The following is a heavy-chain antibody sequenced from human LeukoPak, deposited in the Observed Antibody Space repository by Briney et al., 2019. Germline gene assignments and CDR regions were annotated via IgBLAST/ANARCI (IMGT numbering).Heavy chain of an antibody. D-gene: IGHD2-2*01. Sequence: PGGSLRLSCAASGFTFSSYWMSWVRQAPGKGLEWVANIEQDGGEKYYVDSVKGRFTISRDNAKNSLYLQMNSLRAEDTAVYYCARENIDIVVVPAAMRYYYYMDVWGKGTTVTVSS. V-gene: IGHV3-7*01. CDR2: IEQDGGEK. CDR3: ARENIDIVVVPAAMRYYYYMDV. CDR1: GFTFSSYW. J-gene: IGHJ6*03.